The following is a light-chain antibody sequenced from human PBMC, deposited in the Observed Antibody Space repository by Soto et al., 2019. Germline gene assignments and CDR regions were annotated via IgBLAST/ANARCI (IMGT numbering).Light chain of an antibody. CDR2: EGT. J-gene: IGLJ1*01. V-gene: IGLV2-23*03. CDR3: CSYAGSSSFAYV. Sequence: QSALTQPASMSGSPGQSITISCTGTSSDVGSYNLVSWYQQHPGRAPKLIMYEGTERPSGVSNRFSGSKSGNTASLTISGLQVEDEADYYCCSYAGSSSFAYVFGTGTKLTVL. CDR1: SSDVGSYNL.